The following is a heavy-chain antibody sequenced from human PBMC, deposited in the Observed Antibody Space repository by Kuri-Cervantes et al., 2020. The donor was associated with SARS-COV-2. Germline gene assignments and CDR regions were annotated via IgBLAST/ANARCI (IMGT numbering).Heavy chain of an antibody. CDR2: INHSGST. J-gene: IGHJ6*02. CDR1: GGSISSSSYY. Sequence: SETLSLTCTVSGGSISSSSYYWSWIRQPPGKGLEWIGEINHSGSTNYNPSLKSRVTISVDTSKNQFSLKLSSVTAADTAVYYCARGRVEYQLLYVFHDYYYGMDVWGQGTTVTVSS. CDR3: ARGRVEYQLLYVFHDYYYGMDV. V-gene: IGHV4-39*07. D-gene: IGHD2-2*02.